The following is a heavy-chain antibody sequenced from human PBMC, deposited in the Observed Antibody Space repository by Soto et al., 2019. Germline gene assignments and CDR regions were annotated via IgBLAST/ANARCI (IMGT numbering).Heavy chain of an antibody. CDR2: ISAYNGNT. J-gene: IGHJ3*02. CDR3: ARVPPQSDAFDI. V-gene: IGHV1-18*01. Sequence: ASLKVSCKASGYTFTSYGISWARQAPGQGLEWMGWISAYNGNTNYAQKLQGRVTMTTDTSTSTAYMELRSLRSDDTAVYYCARVPPQSDAFDIWGQGTMVTVSS. CDR1: GYTFTSYG.